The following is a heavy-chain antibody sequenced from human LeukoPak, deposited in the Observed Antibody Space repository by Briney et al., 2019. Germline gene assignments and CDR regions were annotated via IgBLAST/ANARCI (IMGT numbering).Heavy chain of an antibody. CDR3: ARGKDGVWAFDI. J-gene: IGHJ3*02. V-gene: IGHV3-74*01. CDR2: INSDGSGT. D-gene: IGHD3-16*01. Sequence: GGSLRLSCGASGFTFSSYWMHWVRQAPGMGLVWVSRINSDGSGTTYADSVKGRVTISRDNAKNTLNLQMNSLRAEDAAVYYCARGKDGVWAFDIWGQGTTVTVSS. CDR1: GFTFSSYW.